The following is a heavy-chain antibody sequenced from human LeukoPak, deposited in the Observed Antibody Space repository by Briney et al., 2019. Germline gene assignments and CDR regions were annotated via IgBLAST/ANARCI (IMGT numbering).Heavy chain of an antibody. J-gene: IGHJ4*02. CDR1: XSX. Sequence: XSXVQXVRQARGQRLEWIGWIVVGSGNTNYAQKFQERVTITRDMSTSTAYMELSSLRSEDTAVYYCAAAKYTYCSGGSCSAQWLDYWGQGTLVTVSS. CDR3: AAAKYTYCSGGSCSAQWLDY. V-gene: IGHV1-58*01. CDR2: IVVGSGNT. D-gene: IGHD2-15*01.